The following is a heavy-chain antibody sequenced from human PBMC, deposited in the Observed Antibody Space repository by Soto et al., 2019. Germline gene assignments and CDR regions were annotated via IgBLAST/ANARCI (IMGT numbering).Heavy chain of an antibody. CDR3: ARADTSGSGRYSPFDAFDI. D-gene: IGHD3-10*01. CDR1: GGSISSYY. CDR2: IDHSEIT. V-gene: IGHV4-59*01. J-gene: IGHJ3*02. Sequence: SETLSLTCTVSGGSISSYYWSWIRQSPGKAPEWIGYIDHSEITSYNPSLNSRVTISLDTSKNQISLRLNSVTAADTAVYYCARADTSGSGRYSPFDAFDIWGPGTMVTVSS.